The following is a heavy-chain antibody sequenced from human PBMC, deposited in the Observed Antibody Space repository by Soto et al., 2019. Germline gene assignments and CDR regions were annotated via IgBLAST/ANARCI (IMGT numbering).Heavy chain of an antibody. CDR1: GDSVSSNSAA. CDR3: ARDMTAAGTYYYYGMDV. Sequence: SQTLSLTCAISGDSVSSNSAAWNWIRQSPSRGLEWLGRTYYRSKWYNDYAVSVKSRITINPDTSKNQFSLQLNSVTPEDTAVYYCARDMTAAGTYYYYGMDVWGQGTTVTVSS. V-gene: IGHV6-1*01. J-gene: IGHJ6*02. CDR2: TYYRSKWYN. D-gene: IGHD6-13*01.